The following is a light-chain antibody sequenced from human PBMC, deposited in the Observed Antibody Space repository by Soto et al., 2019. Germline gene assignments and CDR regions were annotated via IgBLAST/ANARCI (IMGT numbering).Light chain of an antibody. J-gene: IGKJ5*01. V-gene: IGKV3-11*01. CDR2: DAS. CDR1: QSVSSY. Sequence: EIVLTQSQASLSCSPGERATLSFMASQSVSSYLAWYQQKPGQAPRLLIYDASNRATGIPARFSGSGSGTDFTLTISSLEPEDFAVYYCQQRSNWPLTFGQGTLLEI. CDR3: QQRSNWPLT.